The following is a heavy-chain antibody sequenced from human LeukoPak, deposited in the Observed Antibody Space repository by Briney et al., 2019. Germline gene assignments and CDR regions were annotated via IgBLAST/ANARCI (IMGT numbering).Heavy chain of an antibody. CDR3: ARWYYDSNTAGYGAFDI. D-gene: IGHD3-22*01. V-gene: IGHV4-61*02. CDR2: FYTSGIT. J-gene: IGHJ3*02. Sequence: SQTLSLTCTVSGGSISSGSYYWSWIRQPAGKGLEWIGRFYTSGITKHNPSLKSRVTISVDTSRNQFSLKLSSVTAADTAVYYCARWYYDSNTAGYGAFDIWGQGTMVTVSS. CDR1: GGSISSGSYY.